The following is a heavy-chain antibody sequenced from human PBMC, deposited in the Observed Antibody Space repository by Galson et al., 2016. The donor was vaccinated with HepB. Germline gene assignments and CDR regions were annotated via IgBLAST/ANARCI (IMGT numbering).Heavy chain of an antibody. CDR3: VRERGSGVAADRFDY. V-gene: IGHV3-48*03. D-gene: IGHD2-15*01. Sequence: SLRLSCAASGFSFRSFEMNWVRQAPGKGLEWLSHISSSGNSVDYEDSVKGRFTISRDNAKNSLFLQMDRLRVEDTAVYYCVRERGSGVAADRFDYWGQGTLVTVSS. CDR1: GFSFRSFE. J-gene: IGHJ4*02. CDR2: ISSSGNSV.